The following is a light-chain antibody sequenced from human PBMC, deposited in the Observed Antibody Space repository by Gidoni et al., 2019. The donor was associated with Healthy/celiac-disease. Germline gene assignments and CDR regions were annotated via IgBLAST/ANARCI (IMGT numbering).Light chain of an antibody. V-gene: IGKV3-20*01. CDR2: GAS. CDR3: QQYGSSPWT. CDR1: QSVSSSY. Sequence: EIVLTQSPGTLSLSPGERATRSRRASQSVSSSYLAWYQQKPGQAPRLLIYGASSRATGIPDRFSGSGSGTDFTLTISRLEPEDFAVYYCQQYGSSPWTFGQGTKVEIK. J-gene: IGKJ1*01.